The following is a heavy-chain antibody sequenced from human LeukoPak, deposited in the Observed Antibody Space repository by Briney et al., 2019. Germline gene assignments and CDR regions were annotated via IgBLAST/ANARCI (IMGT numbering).Heavy chain of an antibody. V-gene: IGHV3-21*01. Sequence: GGSLRLSCAASGITLISYNMNWVRQAPGKGLEWVSSINSYSSYIYYADSVKGRFTISRDNAKNSLYLQMNSLRAEDTAVYYCARGPTMKMDVWGKGTTVTVSS. CDR3: ARGPTMKMDV. CDR2: INSYSSYI. CDR1: GITLISYN. D-gene: IGHD3-22*01. J-gene: IGHJ6*04.